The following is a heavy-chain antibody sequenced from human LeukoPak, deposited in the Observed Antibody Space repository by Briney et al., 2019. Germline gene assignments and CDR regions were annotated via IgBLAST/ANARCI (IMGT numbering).Heavy chain of an antibody. V-gene: IGHV4-34*01. D-gene: IGHD1-14*01. Sequence: SETLSLTCAVYGGSFSGYYWSWIRQPPGKGLEWIGEINHSGSTNYNPSLKSRVTISVDTSKNQFSLKLSSVTAADTAVYYCASRGLTALSPFDYWGQGTLVTVSS. CDR3: ASRGLTALSPFDY. CDR1: GGSFSGYY. J-gene: IGHJ4*02. CDR2: INHSGST.